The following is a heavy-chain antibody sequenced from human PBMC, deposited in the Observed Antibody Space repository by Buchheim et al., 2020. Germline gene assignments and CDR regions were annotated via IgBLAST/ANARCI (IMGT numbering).Heavy chain of an antibody. CDR3: ARDRDISSGYSSFDP. J-gene: IGHJ5*02. CDR1: GAPISNYY. CDR2: VYNRGNT. Sequence: QVQLQESGPGLVKPSETLSLTCTVPGAPISNYYWSWIRQAPGKGLEWIGYVYNRGNTNYNYNPSLKSRLTLSLDPSKNQFSLELSSVTSADTAVYYCARDRDISSGYSSFDPWGQGTL. D-gene: IGHD3-22*01. V-gene: IGHV4-59*01.